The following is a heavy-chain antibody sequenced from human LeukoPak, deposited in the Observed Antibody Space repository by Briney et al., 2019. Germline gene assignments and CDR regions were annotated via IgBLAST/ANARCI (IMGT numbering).Heavy chain of an antibody. Sequence: GESLKISCKGSGYSFTSYWIGWVRQMPGKGLEWMGIIYPGDSDTRYSPSFQGQVTILADKSISTAYLQWSSLKASDTAMYYCARGYLDSSGWYYFDYWGQGTLVTVSS. CDR1: GYSFTSYW. CDR3: ARGYLDSSGWYYFDY. D-gene: IGHD6-19*01. CDR2: IYPGDSDT. J-gene: IGHJ4*02. V-gene: IGHV5-51*01.